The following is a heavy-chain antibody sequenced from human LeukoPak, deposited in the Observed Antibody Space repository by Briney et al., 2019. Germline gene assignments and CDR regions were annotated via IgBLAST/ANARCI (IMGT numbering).Heavy chain of an antibody. D-gene: IGHD2-2*01. CDR3: ARDLSSCSSTRCYPGVVDY. V-gene: IGHV1-18*01. CDR1: GYTFTSYD. CDR2: ISAYNGNT. J-gene: IGHJ4*02. Sequence: GASVKVFCKASGYTFTSYDINWARQAPGQGLEWMGWISAYNGNTNYAQKLQGRVTMTTDTSTSTAYMELRSLRSDDTAVYYCARDLSSCSSTRCYPGVVDYWGQGTLVTVSS.